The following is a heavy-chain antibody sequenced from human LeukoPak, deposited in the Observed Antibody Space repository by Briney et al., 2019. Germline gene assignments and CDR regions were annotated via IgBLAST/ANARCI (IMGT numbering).Heavy chain of an antibody. Sequence: AASVKVSCKASGYTFTSYGISWVRQAPGQGLEWMGWISAYNGNTNYAQKLQGRVTMTTDTSTSTAHMELRSLRSDDTAVYYCARDNPYYGDYFDYWGQGTLVTVSS. CDR2: ISAYNGNT. J-gene: IGHJ4*02. D-gene: IGHD4-17*01. V-gene: IGHV1-18*01. CDR3: ARDNPYYGDYFDY. CDR1: GYTFTSYG.